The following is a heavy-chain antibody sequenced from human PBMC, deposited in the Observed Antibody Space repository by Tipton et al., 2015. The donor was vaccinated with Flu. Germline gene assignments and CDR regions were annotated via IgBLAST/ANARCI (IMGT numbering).Heavy chain of an antibody. Sequence: GLVKPSETLSLTCSVPNGPINYFYWSWIRQPAGKGLEWIGRIYPSGGTDYNPSLGGRVTMSVDTAKSQFSLKLTSVTAADAAVYYCPRINQNGYYYFLSWGQGTLVTVSA. J-gene: IGHJ5*02. V-gene: IGHV4-4*07. D-gene: IGHD3-22*01. CDR2: IYPSGGT. CDR1: NGPINYFY. CDR3: PRINQNGYYYFLS.